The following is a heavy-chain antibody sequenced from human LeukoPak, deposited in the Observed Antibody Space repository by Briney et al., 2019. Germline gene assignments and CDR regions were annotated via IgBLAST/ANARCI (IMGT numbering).Heavy chain of an antibody. CDR1: GYTFTSYY. V-gene: IGHV1-46*01. CDR2: INPSGGSA. Sequence: ASVKVSCKASGYTFTSYYMHWVRQAPGQGLEWMGIINPSGGSASYAQKFQGRVTMTRDMSTSTVYMELGSLRSEDTAVYYCARDGDSNYDPFDYWGQGTLVTVSS. CDR3: ARDGDSNYDPFDY. J-gene: IGHJ4*02. D-gene: IGHD4-11*01.